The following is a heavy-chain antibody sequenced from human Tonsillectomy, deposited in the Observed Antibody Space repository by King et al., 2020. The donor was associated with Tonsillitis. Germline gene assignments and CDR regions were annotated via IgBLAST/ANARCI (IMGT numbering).Heavy chain of an antibody. D-gene: IGHD4-17*01. Sequence: ITLKESGPTLVKPTQTLTLTCTFSGFSLSTSGVGVGWIRQPPGKALEWLALIYWDDDKRYSPSLKSRLTITKDTSKNQVVLTMTNMDPVDTATYYCARLPGGMTTMTPFDYWGQGTLVTVSS. CDR3: ARLPGGMTTMTPFDY. J-gene: IGHJ4*02. CDR1: GFSLSTSGVG. CDR2: IYWDDDK. V-gene: IGHV2-5*02.